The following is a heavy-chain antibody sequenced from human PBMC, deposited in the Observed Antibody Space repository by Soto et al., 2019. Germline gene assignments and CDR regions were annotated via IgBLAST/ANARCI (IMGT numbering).Heavy chain of an antibody. CDR1: GFTFSSYA. J-gene: IGHJ4*02. D-gene: IGHD1-26*01. V-gene: IGHV3-30*04. CDR3: ARSAGGSYQQYDY. Sequence: QVQLVESGGGVVQPGRSLRLSCAASGFTFSSYAMHWVRQAPGTGLEWVAVISYDGRDKYYPDSVKGRFTISRDNSKNTLYLQMNSLRAEDTAVYYCARSAGGSYQQYDYWGKGTLVTVSS. CDR2: ISYDGRDK.